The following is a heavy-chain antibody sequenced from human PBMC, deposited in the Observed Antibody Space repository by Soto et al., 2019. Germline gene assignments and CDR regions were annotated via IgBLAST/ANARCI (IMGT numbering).Heavy chain of an antibody. CDR3: ARVLYSSSWYYYGMDV. D-gene: IGHD6-13*01. CDR1: GFTFSSYA. V-gene: IGHV3-30-3*01. CDR2: ISYDGSNK. Sequence: GGSLRLSCAASGFTFSSYAMHWVRQAPGKGLEWVAVISYDGSNKYYADSVKGRFTISRDNSKNTLYLQMNSLRAEDTAVYYCARVLYSSSWYYYGMDVWGQGTTVTVSS. J-gene: IGHJ6*02.